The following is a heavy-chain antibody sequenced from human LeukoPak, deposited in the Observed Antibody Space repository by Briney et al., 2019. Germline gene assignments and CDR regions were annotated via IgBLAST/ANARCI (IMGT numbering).Heavy chain of an antibody. V-gene: IGHV3-9*01. Sequence: GGSLRLSCAASGFTFDDYAMHWVRQAPGKGLEWVSGISWNSGSIGYADSVKGRFTISRDNAKNSLYLRMNSLRAEDTALYYCASTYCGGDCYFNAEYFQHWGQGTLVTVSS. CDR2: ISWNSGSI. CDR1: GFTFDDYA. CDR3: ASTYCGGDCYFNAEYFQH. D-gene: IGHD2-21*02. J-gene: IGHJ1*01.